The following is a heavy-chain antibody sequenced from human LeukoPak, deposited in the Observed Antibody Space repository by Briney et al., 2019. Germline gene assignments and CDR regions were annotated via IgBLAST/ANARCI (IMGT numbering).Heavy chain of an antibody. CDR2: IYSGGST. V-gene: IGHV3-66*01. Sequence: GGSLRLSSAASGFTVSSNYMSWVRQALGKGLEWVSVIYSGGSTYYADSVKGRFTISRDNSKNTLYLQMNSLRAEDTAVYYCATKQQLVGSYGMDVWGQGTTVTVSS. D-gene: IGHD6-13*01. CDR3: ATKQQLVGSYGMDV. J-gene: IGHJ6*02. CDR1: GFTVSSNY.